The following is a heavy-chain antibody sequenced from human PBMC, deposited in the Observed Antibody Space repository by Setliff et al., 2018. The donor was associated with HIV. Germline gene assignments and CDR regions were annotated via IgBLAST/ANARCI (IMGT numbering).Heavy chain of an antibody. Sequence: ASVKVSCKASVYTFTDYYMHWVQQAPGKGLEWMGRVDAEDGETIYAEKCQGRVTITADTSTDTAYMELSSLRSEDTAVYYCVGLGYSFSYRWRFDPWGQGTLVTVSS. CDR1: VYTFTDYY. CDR3: VGLGYSFSYRWRFDP. V-gene: IGHV1-69-2*01. J-gene: IGHJ5*02. CDR2: VDAEDGET. D-gene: IGHD5-18*01.